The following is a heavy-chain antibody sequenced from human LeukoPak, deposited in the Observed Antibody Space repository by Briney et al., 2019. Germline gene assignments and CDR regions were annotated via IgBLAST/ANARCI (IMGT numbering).Heavy chain of an antibody. Sequence: TGGSLRLSCAASGFTFSSYAMSWVRQAPGKGLEWVSAISGSGGSTYYADSVKGRFTISRDNAKNSLYLQMNSLRAEDTAVYYCARVGSSSSIDYWGQGTLVTVSS. CDR2: ISGSGGST. V-gene: IGHV3-23*01. CDR3: ARVGSSSSIDY. J-gene: IGHJ4*02. D-gene: IGHD6-6*01. CDR1: GFTFSSYA.